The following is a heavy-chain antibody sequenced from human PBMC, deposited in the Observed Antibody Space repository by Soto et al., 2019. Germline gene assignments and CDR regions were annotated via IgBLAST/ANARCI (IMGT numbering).Heavy chain of an antibody. D-gene: IGHD4-17*01. Sequence: QVQLVQSGAEVKKPGASVKVSCKASGYTFTSHDINWVRQATGQGLEWMGWMNPNSGNTGYAKKFRGRGTXPXNXXINTAYMELSSLRSEDTAVYYCARWDYGDYARFDYWGQGTLVTVSS. J-gene: IGHJ4*02. V-gene: IGHV1-8*01. CDR3: ARWDYGDYARFDY. CDR1: GYTFTSHD. CDR2: MNPNSGNT.